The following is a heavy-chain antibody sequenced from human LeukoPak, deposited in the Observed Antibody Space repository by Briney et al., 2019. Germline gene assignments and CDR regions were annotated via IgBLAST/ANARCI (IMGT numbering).Heavy chain of an antibody. CDR1: GFTFSSYA. V-gene: IGHV3-30-3*01. J-gene: IGHJ6*02. CDR2: ISYDGSNK. CDR3: ARDVDTAMDAYYYYGMDV. Sequence: PGRSLRLSCAASGFTFSSYAMHWVRQAPGKGLEWVAVISYDGSNKYYADSVKGRFTISRDNSKNTLYLQMNSLRAEDTAVYYCARDVDTAMDAYYYYGMDVWGQGTTVTVSS. D-gene: IGHD5-18*01.